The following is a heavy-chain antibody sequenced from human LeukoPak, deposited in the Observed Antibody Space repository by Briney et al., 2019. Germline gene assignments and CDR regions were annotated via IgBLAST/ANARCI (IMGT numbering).Heavy chain of an antibody. V-gene: IGHV4-39*07. CDR3: ARSAFRVDFWSGPVFGY. CDR2: KYYSGST. Sequence: SETLSLTCTVSGGSISSTRHYWGWIRQPPGKGLEWIGNKYYSGSTNYNPSLKSRVTISVDTSKNQFSLKLSSVTAADTAVYYCARSAFRVDFWSGPVFGYWGQGTLVTVSS. CDR1: GGSISSTRHY. D-gene: IGHD3-3*01. J-gene: IGHJ4*02.